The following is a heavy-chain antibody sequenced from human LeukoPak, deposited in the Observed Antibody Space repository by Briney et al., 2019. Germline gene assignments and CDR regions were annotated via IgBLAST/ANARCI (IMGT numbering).Heavy chain of an antibody. J-gene: IGHJ4*02. V-gene: IGHV4-61*02. CDR1: GRSISSGSYY. Sequence: SETLSLTCTVSGRSISSGSYYWSWIRQPAGKGLEWIGRIYTSGSTNYNPSLKSRVTISVDTSKNQFSLKLSSVTAADTAVYYCAISAAGRDYWGQGTLVTLSS. CDR2: IYTSGST. CDR3: AISAAGRDY. D-gene: IGHD6-13*01.